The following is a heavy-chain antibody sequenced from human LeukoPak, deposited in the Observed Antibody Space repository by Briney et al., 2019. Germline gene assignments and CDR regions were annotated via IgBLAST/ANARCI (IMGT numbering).Heavy chain of an antibody. Sequence: GGSLRLSYAASGFTFRSYGMHWVRQAPGKGLEWVAVIWYDGSNKYYADSVKGRFTISRDNSKNTLYLQMNSLRAEDTAVYYCAKDPNGSWSFDYWGQGTLVTVSS. CDR3: AKDPNGSWSFDY. D-gene: IGHD1-26*01. CDR1: GFTFRSYG. V-gene: IGHV3-33*06. CDR2: IWYDGSNK. J-gene: IGHJ4*02.